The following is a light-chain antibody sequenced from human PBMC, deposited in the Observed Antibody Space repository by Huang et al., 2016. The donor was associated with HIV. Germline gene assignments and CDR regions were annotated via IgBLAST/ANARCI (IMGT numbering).Light chain of an antibody. V-gene: IGKV3-15*01. CDR2: GAS. CDR3: QQYNNWPPYT. J-gene: IGKJ2*01. Sequence: EIVMTQYPATLSVSPGERATLSCRASQSVNRNLAWYQQKPGQAPRLFIYGASTRATGIPARFSGSGSGTEFTLTISSLQSEDLAVYYCQQYNNWPPYTFGQGTKVEIK. CDR1: QSVNRN.